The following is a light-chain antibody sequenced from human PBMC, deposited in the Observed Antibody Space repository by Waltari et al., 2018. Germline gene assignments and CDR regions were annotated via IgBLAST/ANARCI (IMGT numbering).Light chain of an antibody. Sequence: DIQMTQSPASLSASVGDRVTITCRSSQGITSYLNWYQHKPGKAPELLIYKATTLQTGVPSRFTGSGSGTHFTLTISSLQPEDFATYYCQQSYSTPETFGQGTKLEIK. V-gene: IGKV1-39*01. CDR1: QGITSY. CDR3: QQSYSTPET. J-gene: IGKJ2*01. CDR2: KAT.